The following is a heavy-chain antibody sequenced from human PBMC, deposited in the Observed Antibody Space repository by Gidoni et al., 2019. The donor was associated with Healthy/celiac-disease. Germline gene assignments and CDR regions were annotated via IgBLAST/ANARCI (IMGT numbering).Heavy chain of an antibody. J-gene: IGHJ4*02. CDR2: ISSSSSYI. CDR3: ARGERQWLGPFDY. V-gene: IGHV3-21*01. CDR1: GFTFSSYS. Sequence: EVQLVESGGGLVKPGGSLRLSCAASGFTFSSYSMNWVRQAPGKGLEWVSSISSSSSYIYYADSVKGRFTISRDNAKNSLYLQMNSLRAEDTAVYYCARGERQWLGPFDYWGQGTLVTVSS. D-gene: IGHD6-19*01.